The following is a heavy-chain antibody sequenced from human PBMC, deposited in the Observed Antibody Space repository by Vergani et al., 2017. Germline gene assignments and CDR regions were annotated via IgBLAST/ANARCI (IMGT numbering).Heavy chain of an antibody. CDR1: GFTFSSYA. J-gene: IGHJ4*02. CDR2: ISYDGSNK. Sequence: QVQLVESGGGVVQPGRSLRLSCAASGFTFSSYAMHWVRQAPGKGLEWVAVISYDGSNKYYADSVKGRFTISRDNSKNTLYLQMNSLRSEDTAVYYCARVSRIAAAGTPIDYWGQGTLVTVSS. CDR3: ARVSRIAAAGTPIDY. V-gene: IGHV3-30-3*01. D-gene: IGHD6-13*01.